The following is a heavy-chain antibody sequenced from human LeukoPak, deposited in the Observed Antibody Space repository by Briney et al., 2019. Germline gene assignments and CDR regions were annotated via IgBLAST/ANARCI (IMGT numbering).Heavy chain of an antibody. CDR3: ARAPTGGWYFDL. CDR2: TYYRSKWNN. J-gene: IGHJ2*01. V-gene: IGHV6-1*01. CDR1: GDSVSSNSAA. D-gene: IGHD7-27*01. Sequence: SQTLSLTCAISGDSVSSNSAAWNWIRQSPSRGFEWLGRTYYRSKWNNDYAGSVKSRITINPDTSKNQFSLQLNSVTPDDTAVYYCARAPTGGWYFDLWGRGTLVTVSS.